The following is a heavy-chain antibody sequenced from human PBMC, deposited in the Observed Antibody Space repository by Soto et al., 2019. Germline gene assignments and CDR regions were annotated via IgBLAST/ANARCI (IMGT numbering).Heavy chain of an antibody. CDR1: GFTFSDYS. CDR3: ARDYLATYQRYCSGGTCPIDY. D-gene: IGHD2-15*01. Sequence: QVQLVESGGGSVKPGGSLRLSCVASGFTFSDYSMSWIGQAAGKGLEWLSYSSSRNAIYYAESVKGRFTISRDNAKKSMYLQMSSLTAEVTAVYYCARDYLATYQRYCSGGTCPIDYWGQGTLVTVSS. J-gene: IGHJ4*02. V-gene: IGHV3-11*01. CDR2: SSSRNAI.